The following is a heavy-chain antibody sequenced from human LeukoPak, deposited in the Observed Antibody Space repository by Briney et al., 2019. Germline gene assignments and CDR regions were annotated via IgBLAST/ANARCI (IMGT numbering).Heavy chain of an antibody. J-gene: IGHJ6*03. CDR3: ARLSQFGVLRFSYYMDV. D-gene: IGHD3-3*01. V-gene: IGHV1-8*03. Sequence: GASVKVSCKASGYTFTSYDINWVRQATGQGLEWMGWMNPNSGNTGYAQKFQGRVTITRNTSISTAYMELSSLRSEDTAVYYCARLSQFGVLRFSYYMDVWGKGTTVTVSS. CDR2: MNPNSGNT. CDR1: GYTFTSYD.